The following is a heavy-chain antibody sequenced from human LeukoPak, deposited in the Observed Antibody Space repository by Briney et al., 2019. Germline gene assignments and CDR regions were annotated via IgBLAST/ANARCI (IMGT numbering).Heavy chain of an antibody. CDR3: PRRWCSSASRYVYYYYYTDV. Sequence: PGGSLRLSCAASGFTFISYSMNWVRQAPGKGLECVSSISSSSSYIYYADSVKGRFTISRDNAKNSLYLQMNSLRAEDTAVYYCPRRWCSSASRYVYYYYYTDVWGKGTTVTVSS. CDR2: ISSSSSYI. V-gene: IGHV3-21*01. CDR1: GFTFISYS. J-gene: IGHJ6*03. D-gene: IGHD2-2*01.